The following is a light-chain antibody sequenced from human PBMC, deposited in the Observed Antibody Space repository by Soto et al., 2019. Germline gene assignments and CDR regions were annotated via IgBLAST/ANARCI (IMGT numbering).Light chain of an antibody. CDR1: QSISSY. J-gene: IGKJ1*01. CDR3: QQSYSDLWA. CDR2: TTS. V-gene: IGKV1-39*01. Sequence: DIQMTQSPSSLSASVGDRVTITCRARQSISSYLKWYQQKPGKDPQLLIYTTSTLQSGVASRFSGSGSGTDFTLTISSLQPEDFATYYCQQSYSDLWAFGQGTKVEIK.